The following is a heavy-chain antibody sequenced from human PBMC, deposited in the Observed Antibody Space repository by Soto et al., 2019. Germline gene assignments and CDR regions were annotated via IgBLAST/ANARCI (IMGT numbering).Heavy chain of an antibody. J-gene: IGHJ3*02. CDR3: ARERLGCYYDSSGTHDAFDI. V-gene: IGHV1-69*13. CDR1: GGTFSSYA. CDR2: IIPIFGTA. D-gene: IGHD3-22*01. Sequence: SVKVSCKASGGTFSSYAISWVRQAPGQGLEWMGGIIPIFGTANYAQKFQGRVTITADESTSTAYMELSSLRSEDTAVYYCARERLGCYYDSSGTHDAFDIWGQGTMVTVAS.